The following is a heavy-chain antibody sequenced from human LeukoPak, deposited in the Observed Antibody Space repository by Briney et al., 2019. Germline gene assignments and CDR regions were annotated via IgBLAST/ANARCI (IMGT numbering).Heavy chain of an antibody. J-gene: IGHJ6*04. V-gene: IGHV5-10-1*01. CDR2: IDPADSHT. D-gene: IGHD6-19*01. CDR1: GYNFITYW. CDR3: TRTGYTSGWPSVLDV. Sequence: GGSLRLSCKVTGYNFITYWINWVRQMPGKGLEWMGKIDPADSHTDYNPSFQGHVSMSVDKSISVAYLQWSSLRASDTAMYFCTRTGYTSGWPSVLDVWGKGTTVTVSS.